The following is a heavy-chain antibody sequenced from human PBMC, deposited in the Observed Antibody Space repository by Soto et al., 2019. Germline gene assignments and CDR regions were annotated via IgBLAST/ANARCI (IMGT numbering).Heavy chain of an antibody. J-gene: IGHJ4*02. CDR3: ASAGVRDITRPWSLGDY. CDR2: ISYDGGNK. V-gene: IGHV3-30-3*01. Sequence: QVQLVASGGGVVQPGRSLRISCAASGFTFSSYAMHWVRQAPGKGLEWVAVISYDGGNKYYADSVKGRFTISRDNSKNTLYLQMNSLRAEDTAVYYCASAGVRDITRPWSLGDYWGQGTLVTVSS. D-gene: IGHD1-20*01. CDR1: GFTFSSYA.